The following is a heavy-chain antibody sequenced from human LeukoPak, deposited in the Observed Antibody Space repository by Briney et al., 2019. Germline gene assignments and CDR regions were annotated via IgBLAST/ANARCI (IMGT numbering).Heavy chain of an antibody. Sequence: PGGSLRLSCAASGFTFSSYAMSWVRQAPGKGLEWVSAISGSGGSTYYADSVKGRFTISRDNSKNTLYLQMNSLRAEDTAVYYCAKDFYSNYYDSSGYGYWGQGTLVTVSS. CDR3: AKDFYSNYYDSSGYGY. CDR1: GFTFSSYA. CDR2: ISGSGGST. J-gene: IGHJ4*02. V-gene: IGHV3-23*01. D-gene: IGHD3-22*01.